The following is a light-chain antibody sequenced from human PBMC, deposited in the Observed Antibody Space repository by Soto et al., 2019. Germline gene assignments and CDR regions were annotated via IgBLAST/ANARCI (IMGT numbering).Light chain of an antibody. J-gene: IGKJ1*01. V-gene: IGKV1-39*01. CDR1: QSISSY. CDR3: QQSYSTPPWT. CDR2: AAS. Sequence: DIQMTQSPSSLSASVGDRVTITCRASQSISSYLNWYQQKPGKAPKLLVYAASNLQSGVPSRFSGSGSGTDFTLTIRSLQPEDFATYYCQQSYSTPPWTFGQGTKVEIK.